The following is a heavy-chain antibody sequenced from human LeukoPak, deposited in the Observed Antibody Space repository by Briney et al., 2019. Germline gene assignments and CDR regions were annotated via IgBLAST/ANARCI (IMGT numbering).Heavy chain of an antibody. CDR2: ISSSGGST. J-gene: IGHJ4*02. Sequence: GGSLRPSCAASGFTFSTYAMSWVRQAPGKGLEWVSTISSSGGSTYYADSVKGRFTISRDNSKNTLFLKMNSLRAEDTAIYYCAKRDLGYWGQGTLVTVSS. V-gene: IGHV3-23*01. CDR3: AKRDLGY. CDR1: GFTFSTYA.